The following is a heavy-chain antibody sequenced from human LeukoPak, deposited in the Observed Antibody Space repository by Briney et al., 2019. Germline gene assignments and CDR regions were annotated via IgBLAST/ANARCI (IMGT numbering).Heavy chain of an antibody. CDR3: ARLPGVTRAGLYYYYMDV. Sequence: PWASVKVSCKASGGTFSSYAISWVRQAPGQGLEWMGGIIPIFGTANYAQKFQGRVTITTDESTSTAYMELRSLRSDDTAVYYCARLPGVTRAGLYYYYMDVWGKGTTVTVSS. J-gene: IGHJ6*03. D-gene: IGHD1-14*01. CDR2: IIPIFGTA. V-gene: IGHV1-69*05. CDR1: GGTFSSYA.